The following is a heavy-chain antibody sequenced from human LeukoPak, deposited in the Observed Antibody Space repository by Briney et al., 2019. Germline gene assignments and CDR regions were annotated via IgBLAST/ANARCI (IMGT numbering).Heavy chain of an antibody. CDR1: GYTFTSYG. CDR2: ISAYNGNT. D-gene: IGHD4-11*01. J-gene: IGHJ4*02. V-gene: IGHV1-18*01. Sequence: ASVKVSCKASGYTFTSYGISWVRQAPGQGLEWMGWISAYNGNTNYAQKLRGRVTMTTDTSTSTAYMELRSLRSDDTAVYYCARDDYSNRRFDYWGQGTLVTVSS. CDR3: ARDDYSNRRFDY.